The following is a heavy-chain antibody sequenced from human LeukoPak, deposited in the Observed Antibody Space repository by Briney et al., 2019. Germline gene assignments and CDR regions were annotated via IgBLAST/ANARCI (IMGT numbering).Heavy chain of an antibody. CDR3: ARARTPYYYDSSGYPAFDI. CDR2: IYHSGST. Sequence: TLSLTCTVSGGSVSSGSYSWSWIRQPPGKGLEWIGYIYHSGSTYYNPSLKSRVTISVDRSKNQFSLKLSSVTAADTAVYYCARARTPYYYDSSGYPAFDIWGQGTMVTVSS. CDR1: GGSVSSGSYS. J-gene: IGHJ3*02. V-gene: IGHV4-30-2*01. D-gene: IGHD3-22*01.